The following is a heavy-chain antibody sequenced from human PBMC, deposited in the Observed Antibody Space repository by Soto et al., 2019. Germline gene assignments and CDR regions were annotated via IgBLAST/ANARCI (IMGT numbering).Heavy chain of an antibody. D-gene: IGHD3-3*01. Sequence: SETLSLTCAVYGGSFSGYYWSWIRQPPGKGLEWIGEINHSGSTNYNPSLKSRVTISVDTSKNQFSLKLSPVTAADTAVYYCASLSIFGVDYYGMDVWGQGTTVTVSS. CDR3: ASLSIFGVDYYGMDV. CDR2: INHSGST. J-gene: IGHJ6*02. CDR1: GGSFSGYY. V-gene: IGHV4-34*01.